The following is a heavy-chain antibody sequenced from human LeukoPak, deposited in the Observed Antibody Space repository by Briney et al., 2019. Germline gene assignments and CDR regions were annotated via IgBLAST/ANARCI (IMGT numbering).Heavy chain of an antibody. CDR3: ARLAPEYDFWSGYYYYYYMDV. D-gene: IGHD3-3*01. Sequence: ASVKVSCKASGYTFTGYYMHWVRQAPGQGLEWMGWINPNSGGTNYAQKFQGRVTMTRDTSISTAYMELSRLRSDDTAVYYCARLAPEYDFWSGYYYYYYMDVWGKGTTVTVSS. J-gene: IGHJ6*03. CDR1: GYTFTGYY. CDR2: INPNSGGT. V-gene: IGHV1-2*02.